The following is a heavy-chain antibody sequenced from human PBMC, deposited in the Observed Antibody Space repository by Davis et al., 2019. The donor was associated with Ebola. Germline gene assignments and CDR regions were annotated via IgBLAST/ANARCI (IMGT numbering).Heavy chain of an antibody. D-gene: IGHD4-11*01. J-gene: IGHJ6*02. CDR1: GYTFSNYG. CDR3: ARGDNNYLYGYYYYGMDV. Sequence: AASVKVSCKASGYTFSNYGINWVRQATGQGLEWMGWMNPNSGNTGYAQKFQGRITMSRNTSIGTAYMELSSLRSEDTAVYYCARGDNNYLYGYYYYGMDVWGQGTTVTVSS. CDR2: MNPNSGNT. V-gene: IGHV1-8*02.